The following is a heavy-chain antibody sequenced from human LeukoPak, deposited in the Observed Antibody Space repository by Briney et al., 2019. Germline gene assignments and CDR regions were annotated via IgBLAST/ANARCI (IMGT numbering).Heavy chain of an antibody. J-gene: IGHJ4*02. V-gene: IGHV3-64*01. CDR3: ARAGYSSSWYDLYFDY. CDR1: GFTFSSYA. CDR2: ISSNGGST. D-gene: IGHD6-13*01. Sequence: PGGSLRLSCAASGFTFSSYAMHWVRPAPGKGLEYVSAISSNGGSTYYANSVKGRFTISRDNSKNTLYLQMGSLRAEDMAVYYCARAGYSSSWYDLYFDYWGQGTLVTVSS.